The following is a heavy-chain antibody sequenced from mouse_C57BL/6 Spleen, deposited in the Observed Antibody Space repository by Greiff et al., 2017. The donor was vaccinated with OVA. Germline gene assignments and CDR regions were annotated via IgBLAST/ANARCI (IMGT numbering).Heavy chain of an antibody. CDR2: IDPEDGET. J-gene: IGHJ2*01. D-gene: IGHD1-1*01. V-gene: IGHV14-2*01. CDR1: GFNIKDYY. CDR3: ARAYYGSSYDY. Sequence: VQLQQSGAELVKPGASVTLSCTASGFNIKDYYMHWLKQRTEQGLEWIGRIDPEDGETKYAPKFQGKATIAADTASNTAYLQLSSLSSDDTAVYYCARAYYGSSYDYWGQGATRSVSS.